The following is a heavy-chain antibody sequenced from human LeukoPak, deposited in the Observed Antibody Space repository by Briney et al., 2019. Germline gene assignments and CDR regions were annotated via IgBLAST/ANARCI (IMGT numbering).Heavy chain of an antibody. CDR3: AKGGQKRYYYDSSGYRPFDY. J-gene: IGHJ4*02. D-gene: IGHD3-22*01. CDR1: GFTFSSYA. V-gene: IGHV3-23*01. Sequence: GGSLRLSCAASGFTFSSYAMSWVRQAPGKGLECVSAISGSGGSTYYADSVKDRFTISRDNSKNTLYLQMNSLRAEDTAVYYCAKGGQKRYYYDSSGYRPFDYWGQGTLVTVSS. CDR2: ISGSGGST.